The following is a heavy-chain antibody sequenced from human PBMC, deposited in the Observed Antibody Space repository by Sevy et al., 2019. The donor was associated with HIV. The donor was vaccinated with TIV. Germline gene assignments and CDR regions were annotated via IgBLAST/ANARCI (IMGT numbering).Heavy chain of an antibody. V-gene: IGHV3-11*01. D-gene: IGHD3-22*01. J-gene: IGHJ4*02. Sequence: GGSLRLSCAASGFTFIDYYMSWIRQAPGKGLEWVSHISTSGVTIYYADSVKGRFTISRDNAKNSLYLQMNSLRAEDTAVYYCARGTNYHESSGPSYFDYWGQGSLVTVSS. CDR3: ARGTNYHESSGPSYFDY. CDR2: ISTSGVTI. CDR1: GFTFIDYY.